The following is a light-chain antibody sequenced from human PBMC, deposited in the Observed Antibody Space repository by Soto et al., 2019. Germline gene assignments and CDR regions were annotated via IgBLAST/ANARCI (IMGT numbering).Light chain of an antibody. CDR3: QSYDSSLTGYV. J-gene: IGLJ1*01. CDR2: RNT. V-gene: IGLV1-40*01. Sequence: QSVLTQPPSVSGAPGQRVIISCTGSSSNIGAGYDVHWYQQLPGTAPRLLIYRNTNRPSGVPDRFSGSKSGTSASLAITGLQAEDEADYYCQSYDSSLTGYVFGTGTKGTVL. CDR1: SSNIGAGYD.